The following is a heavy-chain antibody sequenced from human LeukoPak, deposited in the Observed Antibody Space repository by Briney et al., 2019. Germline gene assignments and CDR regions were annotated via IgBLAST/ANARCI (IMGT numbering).Heavy chain of an antibody. D-gene: IGHD3-10*01. Sequence: SETLSLTCTVSNYSISSDYYWGWIRQPPGKGLEWIGSIYHSGSTYYNPSLKSRVTMSVDTSKHRFSLNLSSVTAADTAMYYCARDCGFRLWFSFDYWGQGALVSVSS. J-gene: IGHJ4*02. V-gene: IGHV4-38-2*02. CDR1: NYSISSDYY. CDR2: IYHSGST. CDR3: ARDCGFRLWFSFDY.